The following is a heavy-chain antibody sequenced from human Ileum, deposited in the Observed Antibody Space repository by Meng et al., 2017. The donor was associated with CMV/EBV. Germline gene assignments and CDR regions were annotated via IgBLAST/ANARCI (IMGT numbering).Heavy chain of an antibody. V-gene: IGHV4-4*07. CDR3: ARGSSSWAFDY. CDR2: IHPTGTT. Sequence: QSQLQGSGPRLLRPSETLSLTCTVTGGSLTSYYWTWIRQPAGKGLEWIGRIHPTGTTDDNPSLRSRVSMSLDKSKNQFSLKLTSVTAADTAVYYCARGSSSWAFDYWGQGTLVTVSS. D-gene: IGHD2-2*01. CDR1: GGSLTSYY. J-gene: IGHJ4*02.